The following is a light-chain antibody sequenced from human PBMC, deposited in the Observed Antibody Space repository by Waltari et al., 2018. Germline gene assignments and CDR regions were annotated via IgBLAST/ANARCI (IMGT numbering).Light chain of an antibody. CDR1: HDITNY. J-gene: IGKJ4*01. Sequence: DIQMTQSPSSLSASVGDRVTITCQPSHDITNYLNWYQQKPGKPPKLLIYDASNLEAEVPSRFSGSGSGTDFTLTIISLQPEDVATYYCQQYDNLRLSFGGGTKVEI. V-gene: IGKV1-33*01. CDR2: DAS. CDR3: QQYDNLRLS.